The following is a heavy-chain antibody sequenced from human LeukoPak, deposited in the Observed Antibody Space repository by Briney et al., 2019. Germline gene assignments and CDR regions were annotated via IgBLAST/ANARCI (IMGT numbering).Heavy chain of an antibody. CDR3: ARADKQDLLWFGELSTGGWFDP. V-gene: IGHV4-4*07. Sequence: SETLSLTCTVSGVSISDYYWSWIRQPAGKGLEWIGRTYTSGTLNYNPSLKSRVTISVETSKNQFSLKLSSVTAADTAVYYCARADKQDLLWFGELSTGGWFDPWGQGTLVTVSS. D-gene: IGHD3-10*01. J-gene: IGHJ5*02. CDR2: TYTSGTL. CDR1: GVSISDYY.